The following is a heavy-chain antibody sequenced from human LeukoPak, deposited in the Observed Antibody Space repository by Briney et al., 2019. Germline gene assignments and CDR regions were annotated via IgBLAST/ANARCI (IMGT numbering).Heavy chain of an antibody. V-gene: IGHV5-51*01. CDR3: ARLSDGYNYGVYFDY. D-gene: IGHD5-18*01. Sequence: GESLKISCKGSGYIFTSYWIGWVRQMPGKGLEWMGIIYPGDSDTRYSPSFQGQVTISADKSINTAYLQWSSLKASDTAMYYCARLSDGYNYGVYFDYWGQGTLVTVSS. CDR1: GYIFTSYW. CDR2: IYPGDSDT. J-gene: IGHJ4*02.